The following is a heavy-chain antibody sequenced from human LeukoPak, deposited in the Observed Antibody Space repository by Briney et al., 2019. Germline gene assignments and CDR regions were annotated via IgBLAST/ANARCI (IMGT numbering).Heavy chain of an antibody. D-gene: IGHD6-13*01. CDR3: ARVSEGSSWYPVDYYYYGMDV. Sequence: SETLSLTCTVSGGSISSYYWSWIRQPAGKGLEWIGRIYTSGSTNYNPSLKSRVTMSVDTSKNQFSLKLSSVTAADTAVYYCARVSEGSSWYPVDYYYYGMDVWGQGTTVTVSS. J-gene: IGHJ6*02. CDR2: IYTSGST. V-gene: IGHV4-4*07. CDR1: GGSISSYY.